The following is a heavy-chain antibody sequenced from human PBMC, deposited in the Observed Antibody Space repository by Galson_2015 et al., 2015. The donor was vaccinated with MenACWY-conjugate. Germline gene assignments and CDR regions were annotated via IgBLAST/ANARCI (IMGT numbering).Heavy chain of an antibody. CDR1: GLSFSYYW. J-gene: IGHJ4*02. D-gene: IGHD5/OR15-5a*01. CDR3: ARRTLSGVYYYFDS. Sequence: SLRLSCAASGLSFSYYWMHWVRQAPGKGLVWVSRINSDGTTTNYADSVKGRFTISRDNAKNTLYLQMNSLRAEDTAVYYCARRTLSGVYYYFDSWGQGTLVTVSS. CDR2: INSDGTTT. V-gene: IGHV3-74*01.